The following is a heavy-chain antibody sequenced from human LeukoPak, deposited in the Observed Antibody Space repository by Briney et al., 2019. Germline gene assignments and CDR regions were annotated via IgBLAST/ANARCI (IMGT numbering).Heavy chain of an antibody. CDR1: GFTFSSYG. CDR3: AKLTLPSSGGYYYFDY. D-gene: IGHD6-19*01. CDR2: ISYDGSNK. J-gene: IGHJ4*02. V-gene: IGHV3-30*18. Sequence: GRSLRLSCAASGFTFSSYGMHWVRQAPGKGLEWVAVISYDGSNKYYADSVKGRFTISRDNSKNTLYLQMNSLRAEDTAVYYCAKLTLPSSGGYYYFDYWGQGTLVTVSS.